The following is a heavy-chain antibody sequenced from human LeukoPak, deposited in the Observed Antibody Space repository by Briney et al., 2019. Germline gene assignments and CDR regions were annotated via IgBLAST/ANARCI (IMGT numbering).Heavy chain of an antibody. J-gene: IGHJ4*02. CDR1: GASISSYY. Sequence: SETLSLTCSVSGASISSYYWGWIRQPPGKGLEWIGSIYYSGSTYYNPSLKSRVTISVDTSKNQFSLKLSSVTAADTAVYYCASPKPDYYGSGSYYSPFDYWGQGTLVTVSS. D-gene: IGHD3-10*01. V-gene: IGHV4-39*01. CDR3: ASPKPDYYGSGSYYSPFDY. CDR2: IYYSGST.